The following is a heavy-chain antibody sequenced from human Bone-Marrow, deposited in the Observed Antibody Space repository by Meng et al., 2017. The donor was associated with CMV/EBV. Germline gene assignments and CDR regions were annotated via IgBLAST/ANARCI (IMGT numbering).Heavy chain of an antibody. V-gene: IGHV3-21*01. CDR2: ISSGSSYI. Sequence: NCYSMDWVRQAPGEGLEWVSSISSGSSYIYYGDSVKGRFTISRDNAKNSLYLQMNSLRAEDTAVYYCARSGYYYASSGAKVDDAFDIWGQGTMVTVSS. CDR1: NCYS. D-gene: IGHD3-22*01. CDR3: ARSGYYYASSGAKVDDAFDI. J-gene: IGHJ3*02.